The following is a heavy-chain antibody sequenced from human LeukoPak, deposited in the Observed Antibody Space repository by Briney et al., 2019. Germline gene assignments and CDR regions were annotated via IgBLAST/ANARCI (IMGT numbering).Heavy chain of an antibody. CDR3: ARDSGIQLWLRGYYFDY. CDR1: GGSTSSYY. Sequence: PSETLSLTCTVSGGSTSSYYWSWIRQPPGKGLEWIGYIYYSGSTNYNPSLKSRVTMSVDTSKNQFSLKLSSVTAADTAVYYCARDSGIQLWLRGYYFDYWGQGTLVTVSS. V-gene: IGHV4-59*12. D-gene: IGHD5-18*01. CDR2: IYYSGST. J-gene: IGHJ4*02.